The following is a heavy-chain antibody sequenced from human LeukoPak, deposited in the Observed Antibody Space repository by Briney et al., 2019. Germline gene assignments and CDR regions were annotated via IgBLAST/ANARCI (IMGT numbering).Heavy chain of an antibody. V-gene: IGHV3-53*01. D-gene: IGHD2-15*01. CDR3: ARRAGSYSHPSDY. Sequence: GRSLRLSCAVSGFTVSGNYMSWVRQAPGKGLEWVSLIYSGGTTYYSDSVKGRFTIFSDNSTNTTYLQMNSLRAEDTAVYYCARRAGSYSHPSDYSGQGILGTASS. CDR1: GFTVSGNY. CDR2: IYSGGTT. J-gene: IGHJ4*02.